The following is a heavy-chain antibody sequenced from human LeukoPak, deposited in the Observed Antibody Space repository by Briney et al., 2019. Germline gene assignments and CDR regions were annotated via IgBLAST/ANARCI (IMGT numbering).Heavy chain of an antibody. CDR2: IYHTGST. V-gene: IGHV4-38-2*02. Sequence: SETLSLTCTVSDYSISTDYYWGWIRQPPGKGLEWIGSIYHTGSTYYNPSFKSRVTISVDTSKNQFSLKLTSVTAADTAVYYCARDGWDYWGQGTLVTVSS. CDR3: ARDGWDY. D-gene: IGHD2-15*01. J-gene: IGHJ4*02. CDR1: DYSISTDYY.